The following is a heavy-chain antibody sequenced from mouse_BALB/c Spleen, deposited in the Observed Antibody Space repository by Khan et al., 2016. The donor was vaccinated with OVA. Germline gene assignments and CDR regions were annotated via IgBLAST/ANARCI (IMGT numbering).Heavy chain of an antibody. D-gene: IGHD2-13*01. J-gene: IGHJ3*01. Sequence: EVQLQESGPELVKPWASVKLSCTASGYSFTSDFIRWLKRKPGQSLLWIMDINPYNGSTSYNENFKGKTTLTSDKSSSTAYLQLSRLTSEDSAAYYCASDYERSFWFAYWGQGTLVTVSA. CDR3: ASDYERSFWFAY. CDR1: GYSFTSDF. CDR2: INPYNGST. V-gene: IGHV1S136*01.